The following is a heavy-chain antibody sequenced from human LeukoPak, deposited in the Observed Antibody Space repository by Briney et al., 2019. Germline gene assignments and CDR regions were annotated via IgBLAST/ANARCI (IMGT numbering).Heavy chain of an antibody. V-gene: IGHV4-59*01. CDR3: ARVGGLRYFDWLSLGYFDY. CDR1: GDSISGYS. D-gene: IGHD3-9*01. J-gene: IGHJ4*02. Sequence: SETLSLTCTVSGDSISGYSWSWIRQPPGGGLEWIGYIYYSGDTAYNPSLKSRVTMSVDTSKKQLSLMLRSVTTADTAVYYCARVGGLRYFDWLSLGYFDYWGQGTLVTVSS. CDR2: IYYSGDT.